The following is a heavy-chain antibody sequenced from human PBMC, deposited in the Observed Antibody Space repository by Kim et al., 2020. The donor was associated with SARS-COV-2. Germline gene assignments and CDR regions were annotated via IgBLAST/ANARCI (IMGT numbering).Heavy chain of an antibody. J-gene: IGHJ6*02. D-gene: IGHD4-17*01. Sequence: ASVKVSCKASGYTFTSYDINWVRQATGQGLEWMGWMNPNSGNTGYAQKFQGRVTMTRNTSISTAYMELSSLRSEDTAVYYCASTTMTTVTKANYYYYGMDVWGQGTTVTVSS. CDR3: ASTTMTTVTKANYYYYGMDV. CDR2: MNPNSGNT. V-gene: IGHV1-8*01. CDR1: GYTFTSYD.